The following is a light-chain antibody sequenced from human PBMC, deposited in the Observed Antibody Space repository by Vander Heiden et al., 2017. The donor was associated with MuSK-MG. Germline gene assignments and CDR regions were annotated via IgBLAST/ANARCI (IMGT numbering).Light chain of an antibody. CDR1: QSISSY. J-gene: IGKJ1*01. Sequence: DIQMTQSPSSLSASVGDRVTITCRASQSISSYLNWYQQKPGKAPKLLIYAASSLKSGVPSRFSGSGSGTDFTLTISRLQPEDFATYYCQQRYSTPWTFGQGTKVEIK. CDR3: QQRYSTPWT. V-gene: IGKV1-39*01. CDR2: AAS.